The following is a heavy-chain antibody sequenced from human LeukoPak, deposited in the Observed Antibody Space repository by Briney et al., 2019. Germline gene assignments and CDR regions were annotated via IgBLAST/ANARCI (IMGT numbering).Heavy chain of an antibody. CDR1: GVSISGYY. Sequence: ASETLSLTCTVSGVSISGYYWSWIRQPAGKGLEWIGRIYISRGTNYNPSLTSRVIMSVDTSKNQFSLQLTSVTATDTAVYYCARDARVQKWFGEVIMTTTYYFDDWGQGTLVTVSS. CDR2: IYISRGT. J-gene: IGHJ4*02. D-gene: IGHD3-10*01. V-gene: IGHV4-4*07. CDR3: ARDARVQKWFGEVIMTTTYYFDD.